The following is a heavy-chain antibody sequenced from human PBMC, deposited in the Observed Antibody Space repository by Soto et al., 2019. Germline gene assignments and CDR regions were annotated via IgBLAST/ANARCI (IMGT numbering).Heavy chain of an antibody. D-gene: IGHD5-12*01. V-gene: IGHV4-59*01. CDR2: IFYTGST. CDR3: ARGSDFIYYYGMDV. Sequence: QVQLQESGPGLVKPSETLSLTCTVSGGSISSDFWSWIRQPPGKGLEWIGYIFYTGSTNYNPSLNIRVNISVDTSKNQFSLEVRSVIAADTAVYYCARGSDFIYYYGMDVWGQGTTVTVSS. J-gene: IGHJ6*02. CDR1: GGSISSDF.